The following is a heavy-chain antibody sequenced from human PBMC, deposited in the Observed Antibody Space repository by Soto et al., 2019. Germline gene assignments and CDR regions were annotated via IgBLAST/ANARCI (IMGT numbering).Heavy chain of an antibody. V-gene: IGHV1-18*01. D-gene: IGHD1-1*01. Sequence: QVHLVQSGAEVKKPGASVKVSCKASGYTFTSYGITWVRQAPGQGLEWMGCISAHNGNTDYAQKLQGRVIVTRDTSPSTAYMELRSLISDDTAVYYCARGRYRDYWGQGALFTGSS. CDR3: ARGRYRDY. CDR2: ISAHNGNT. J-gene: IGHJ4*02. CDR1: GYTFTSYG.